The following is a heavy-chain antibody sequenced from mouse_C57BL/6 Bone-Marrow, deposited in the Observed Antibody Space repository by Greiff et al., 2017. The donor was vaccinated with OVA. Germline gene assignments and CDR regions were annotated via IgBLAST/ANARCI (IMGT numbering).Heavy chain of an antibody. CDR1: GYTFTSYW. J-gene: IGHJ4*01. CDR2: IDPSDSYT. V-gene: IGHV1-59*01. Sequence: VQLQQPGAELVRPGTSVKLSCKASGYTFTSYWMHWVKQRPGQGLEWIGVIDPSDSYTNYNQKFKGKATLTVDTSSSTAYMQLSSLTSEDSAVYYGEREVDSCYDYYAIDYWGQGTSVTVSS. CDR3: EREVDSCYDYYAIDY. D-gene: IGHD1-1*01.